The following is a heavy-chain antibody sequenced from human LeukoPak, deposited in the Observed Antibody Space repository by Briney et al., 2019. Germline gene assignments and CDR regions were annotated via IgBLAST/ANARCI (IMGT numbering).Heavy chain of an antibody. V-gene: IGHV3-7*01. Sequence: PGGSLRLSCAASGFTFGSYWMSWVRQAPGKGLEWVANIKQDGSEKYYVDSVKGRFTISRDNAKNSLYLQMNSLRAEDTALYYCAXDKGGRIAVAMYNYFDFWGQGTLVTVSS. CDR2: IKQDGSEK. CDR1: GFTFGSYW. D-gene: IGHD6-19*01. J-gene: IGHJ4*02. CDR3: AXDKGGRIAVAMYNYFDF.